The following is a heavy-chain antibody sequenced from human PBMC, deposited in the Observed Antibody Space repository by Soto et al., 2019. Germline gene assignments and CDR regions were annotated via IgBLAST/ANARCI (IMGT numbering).Heavy chain of an antibody. Sequence: SLKVSCKASGYTFTSYGISWVRQAPGQGLEWMGRIIPILGIANYAQKFQGRVTITADKSTSTAYMELSSLRSEDTAVYYCARGGNCISTSCRPYYYGMDVWGQGTTVTVSS. CDR3: ARGGNCISTSCRPYYYGMDV. J-gene: IGHJ6*02. V-gene: IGHV1-69*04. CDR2: IIPILGIA. CDR1: GYTFTSYG. D-gene: IGHD2-2*01.